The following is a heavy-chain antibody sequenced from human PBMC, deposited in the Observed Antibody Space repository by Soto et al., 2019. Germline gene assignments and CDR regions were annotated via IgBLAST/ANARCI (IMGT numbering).Heavy chain of an antibody. CDR1: GFTFTNYF. J-gene: IGHJ6*02. CDR3: ARGDGRGSSCFYYYFGMDV. V-gene: IGHV1-46*01. Sequence: QVQLVQSGAEVKKPGASVKVSCKASGFTFTNYFFHWVRQAPRQGLEWMGIISPNDGSTNYVQSLQGGVTMTSDTSTSTVYMELSSLRSEDTAVYYCARGDGRGSSCFYYYFGMDVWGHGTTVTVSS. D-gene: IGHD1-26*01. CDR2: ISPNDGST.